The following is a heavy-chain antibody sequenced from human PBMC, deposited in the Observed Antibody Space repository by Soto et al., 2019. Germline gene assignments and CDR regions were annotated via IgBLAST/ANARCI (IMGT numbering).Heavy chain of an antibody. J-gene: IGHJ6*02. CDR1: GFTFSSYA. Sequence: EVQLLESGGGLVQPGGSLRLSCAASGFTFSSYAMSWVRQAPGKGLEWVSAISGSGGSTYYADSAKGRFTISRDNSKNTLYLQMNSLRAEDTAVYYCAKGTTAYYYYYGMDVWGQGTTVTVSS. D-gene: IGHD4-4*01. CDR3: AKGTTAYYYYYGMDV. V-gene: IGHV3-23*01. CDR2: ISGSGGST.